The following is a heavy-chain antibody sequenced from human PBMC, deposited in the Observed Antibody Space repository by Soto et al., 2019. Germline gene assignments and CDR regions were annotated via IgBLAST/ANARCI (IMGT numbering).Heavy chain of an antibody. J-gene: IGHJ4*02. CDR1: GGSISSSSYY. D-gene: IGHD6-13*01. CDR3: ARTRSSSWYDFDY. V-gene: IGHV4-39*01. Sequence: QLQLQESGPGLVKPSETLSLTCTVSGGSISSSSYYWGWIRQPPGKGLEWIGSIYYSGSTYYNPSFKSRVTISVDTSKNQFSLKLSSVTAADTAVYYCARTRSSSWYDFDYWGQGTLVTVSS. CDR2: IYYSGST.